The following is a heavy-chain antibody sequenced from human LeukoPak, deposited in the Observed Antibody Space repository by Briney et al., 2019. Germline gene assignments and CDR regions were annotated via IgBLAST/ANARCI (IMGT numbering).Heavy chain of an antibody. CDR2: IYYSGST. D-gene: IGHD5-18*01. CDR1: GGSFTKYY. J-gene: IGHJ5*02. Sequence: SETLSLTCTVSGGSFTKYYWTWIRQSPEKGLEWIGYIYYSGSTNYNPSLKSRVTISVDTSKNQFSLKLSSVTAADTAVYYCARVGGTARFDPWGQGTLVTVSS. V-gene: IGHV4-59*01. CDR3: ARVGGTARFDP.